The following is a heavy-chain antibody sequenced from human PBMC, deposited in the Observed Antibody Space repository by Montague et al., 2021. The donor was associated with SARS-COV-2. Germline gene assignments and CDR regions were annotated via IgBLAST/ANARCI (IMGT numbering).Heavy chain of an antibody. CDR2: IYSSGST. D-gene: IGHD3-22*01. J-gene: IGHJ4*02. CDR3: VREGCSSAYAMDY. Sequence: SETLSLTCTVSGASMSGSYWGWVRQPPGKGPEWIGNIYSSGSTHYNPSLKSRVTISVDTSKSQFSLRLTSVTAADTAVYYCVREGCSSAYAMDYWGQGTLVTVSS. V-gene: IGHV4-59*01. CDR1: GASMSGSY.